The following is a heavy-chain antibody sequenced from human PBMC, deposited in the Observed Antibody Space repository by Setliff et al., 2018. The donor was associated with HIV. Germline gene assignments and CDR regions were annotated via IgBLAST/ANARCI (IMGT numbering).Heavy chain of an antibody. J-gene: IGHJ4*02. D-gene: IGHD6-19*01. CDR1: GYTLTEVS. CDR2: FDPEDGDT. Sequence: ASVKVSCKISGYTLTEVSMHWVRQAPGKGLEWIGRFDPEDGDTIYAQKFQGRVTMTEDASTDTAYMQLTSLRSEDTAVYYCTTAKEVWLAEGGFDYWGQGTLVTVSS. CDR3: TTAKEVWLAEGGFDY. V-gene: IGHV1-24*01.